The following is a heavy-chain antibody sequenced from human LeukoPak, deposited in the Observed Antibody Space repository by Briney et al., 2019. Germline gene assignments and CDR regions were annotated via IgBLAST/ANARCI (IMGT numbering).Heavy chain of an antibody. J-gene: IGHJ4*02. D-gene: IGHD5-18*01. CDR1: GGSFSGYY. Sequence: SETLSLTCAVYGGSFSGYYWSWIRQPPGKGLEWIGEINHSGSTNYNPSLKSRVTISVDTSKNQFSLKVSSVTAADTAVYYCARYGYIWNAIDYWGQGTLVTVSS. CDR3: ARYGYIWNAIDY. CDR2: INHSGST. V-gene: IGHV4-34*01.